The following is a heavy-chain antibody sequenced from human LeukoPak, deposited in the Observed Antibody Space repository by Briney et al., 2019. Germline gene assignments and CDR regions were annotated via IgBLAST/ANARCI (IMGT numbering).Heavy chain of an antibody. CDR3: AKGTHTYCSGGSCYSDYFDY. D-gene: IGHD2-15*01. CDR2: ISGSGGST. CDR1: GFTFSSYA. J-gene: IGHJ4*02. V-gene: IGHV3-23*01. Sequence: PGGSLRLSCAASGFTFSSYAMSWVRQAPGKGLEWVSAISGSGGSTYYADSVKGRFTISRDNSKNTLYLQMNSLRAEDTAVYYCAKGTHTYCSGGSCYSDYFDYWGQGTLVTVSS.